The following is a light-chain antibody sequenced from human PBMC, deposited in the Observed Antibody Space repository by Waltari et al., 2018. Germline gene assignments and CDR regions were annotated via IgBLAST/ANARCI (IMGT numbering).Light chain of an antibody. Sequence: QSALTQPASVSGSPGQSTTISSTGTSSDVGAYNLVFWYQQHPAKAPKPLIYDVTKRRAGVSSRVSASRSGDTASLTISGLQAEDEADYYCCSYNDGPYVFVTGTKVTVL. CDR3: CSYNDGPYV. V-gene: IGLV2-23*02. CDR1: SSDVGAYNL. J-gene: IGLJ1*01. CDR2: DVT.